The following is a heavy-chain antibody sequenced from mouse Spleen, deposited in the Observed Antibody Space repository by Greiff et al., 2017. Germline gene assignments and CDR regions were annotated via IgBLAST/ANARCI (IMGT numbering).Heavy chain of an antibody. Sequence: EVQLQQSGTVLARPGASVKMSCKTSGYTFTSYWMHWVKQRPGQGLEWIGAIYPGNSDTSYNQKFKGKAKLTAVTSASTAYMELSSLTNEDSAVYYCTRTIYYDYLSFAYWGQGTLVTVSA. J-gene: IGHJ3*01. V-gene: IGHV1-5*01. CDR2: IYPGNSDT. D-gene: IGHD2-4*01. CDR3: TRTIYYDYLSFAY. CDR1: GYTFTSYW.